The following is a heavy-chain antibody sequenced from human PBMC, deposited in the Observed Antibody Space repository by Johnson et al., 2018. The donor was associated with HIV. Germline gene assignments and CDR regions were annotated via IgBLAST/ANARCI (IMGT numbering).Heavy chain of an antibody. V-gene: IGHV3-30*04. J-gene: IGHJ3*02. CDR2: ISYDGSNK. D-gene: IGHD3-10*01. CDR1: GFTFSSYA. CDR3: AKGGGDPDAFDI. Sequence: QVQLVESGGGVVQPGRSLRLSCAASGFTFSSYAMHWVRQAPGKGLEWVAVISYDGSNKYYADSVKGRFTISRDNSKNTLYLQMTSLRAEDTAVYYCAKGGGDPDAFDIWGQGTMVTVSS.